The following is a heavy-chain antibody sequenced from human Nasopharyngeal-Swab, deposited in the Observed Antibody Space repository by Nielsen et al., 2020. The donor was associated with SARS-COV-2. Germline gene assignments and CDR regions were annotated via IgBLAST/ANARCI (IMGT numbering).Heavy chain of an antibody. Sequence: GGSLRLSCAASGFTFSTYDMSWVRQAPGKGLEWVSGISGSGESTHYADSVKGRFTISRNNSKNTLYLQMNSLITEDTAVYYCTRCGGSCYTGKDYWGQGTLVTVSS. V-gene: IGHV3-23*01. D-gene: IGHD2-15*01. CDR3: TRCGGSCYTGKDY. CDR2: ISGSGEST. J-gene: IGHJ4*02. CDR1: GFTFSTYD.